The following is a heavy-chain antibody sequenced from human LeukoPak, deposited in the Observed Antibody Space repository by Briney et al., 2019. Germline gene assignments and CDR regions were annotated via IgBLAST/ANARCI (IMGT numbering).Heavy chain of an antibody. J-gene: IGHJ5*02. CDR1: GYTFTSYG. CDR2: ISAYNKR. Sequence: GASVKVSCKASGYTFTSYGINWVRQAPGQGLEWMGWISAYNKRNYAQKFQGRVTMTTDTSTSTAYMELRNLRSDDTAVYYCARVSAPPDYGDYVSENWFYPWGQGTLVTVSS. V-gene: IGHV1-18*01. D-gene: IGHD4-17*01. CDR3: ARVSAPPDYGDYVSENWFYP.